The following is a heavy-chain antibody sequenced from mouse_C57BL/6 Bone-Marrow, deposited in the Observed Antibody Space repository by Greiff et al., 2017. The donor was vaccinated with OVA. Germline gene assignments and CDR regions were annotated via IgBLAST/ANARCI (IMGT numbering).Heavy chain of an antibody. J-gene: IGHJ2*01. CDR2: ISGGGGNT. Sequence: EVHLVESGGGLVKPGGSLKLSCAASGFTFSSYTMSWVRQTPEKRLEWVATISGGGGNTYYPDSVKGRFTISRDNAKNTLYLQMSSLRSEDTALYYCARDGYYPYYFDYWAKAPLSQSPQ. CDR1: GFTFSSYT. D-gene: IGHD2-3*01. V-gene: IGHV5-9*01. CDR3: ARDGYYPYYFDY.